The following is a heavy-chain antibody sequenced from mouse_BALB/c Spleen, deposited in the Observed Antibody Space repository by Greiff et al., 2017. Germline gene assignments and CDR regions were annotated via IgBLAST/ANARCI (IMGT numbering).Heavy chain of an antibody. V-gene: IGHV1S137*01. CDR2: ISTYYGGT. CDR1: GYTFTDYA. CDR3: APGTAWFAY. Sequence: VQLQQSGAELVRPGVSVKISCKGSGYTFTDYAMHWVKQSHAKSLEWIGVISTYYGGTSYNQKFKGKATLTVDKSSSTAYMQLKSLTSEDSAVYYCAPGTAWFAYWGQGTLVTVSA. J-gene: IGHJ3*01. D-gene: IGHD3-3*01.